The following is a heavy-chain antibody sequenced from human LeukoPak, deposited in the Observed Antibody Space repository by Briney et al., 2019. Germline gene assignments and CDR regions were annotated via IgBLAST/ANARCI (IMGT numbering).Heavy chain of an antibody. D-gene: IGHD3-10*01. CDR1: GFTFSSYA. Sequence: GGALRLSCAASGFTFSSYAMSWVRQAPGKGLEGVSAISGSGGSTYYADSVKGRFTISRDNSKNTLYLQMNSLRAEDTAVYYCAKTPYYYGSGNNWFDPWGQGPLATVSS. CDR2: ISGSGGST. V-gene: IGHV3-23*01. J-gene: IGHJ5*02. CDR3: AKTPYYYGSGNNWFDP.